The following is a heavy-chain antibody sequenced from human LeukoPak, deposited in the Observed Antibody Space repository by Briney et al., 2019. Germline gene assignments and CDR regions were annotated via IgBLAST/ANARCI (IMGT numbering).Heavy chain of an antibody. J-gene: IGHJ4*02. Sequence: SVKVSCKASGGTFSSYAISWVRQAPGQGLEWMGGIIPIFGTANYAQKFQGRVTITADEPTSTAYMELSSLRSEDTAVYYCARVGYSSGWFDYWGQGTLVTVSS. CDR1: GGTFSSYA. V-gene: IGHV1-69*13. D-gene: IGHD6-19*01. CDR2: IIPIFGTA. CDR3: ARVGYSSGWFDY.